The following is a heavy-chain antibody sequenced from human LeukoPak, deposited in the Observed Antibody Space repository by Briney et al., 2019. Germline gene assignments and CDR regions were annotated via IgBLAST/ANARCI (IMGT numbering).Heavy chain of an antibody. V-gene: IGHV1-69*01. CDR1: GGTFSSYA. J-gene: IGHJ6*04. Sequence: ASVKVSCKASGGTFSSYAIGWVRQAPGQGLEWMGGIIPIFGTANYAQKFQGRVTITADESTSTAYMELSSLRSEDTAVYYCARVRDYYDILTGYHNHYGMDVWGKGTTVTVSS. CDR3: ARVRDYYDILTGYHNHYGMDV. D-gene: IGHD3-9*01. CDR2: IIPIFGTA.